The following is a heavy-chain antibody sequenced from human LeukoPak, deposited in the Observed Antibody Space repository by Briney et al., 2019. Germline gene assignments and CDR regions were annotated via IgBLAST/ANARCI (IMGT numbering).Heavy chain of an antibody. CDR1: GGSFSGYY. CDR2: IDHRGST. D-gene: IGHD3-22*01. CDR3: ARVNSGTVLITDYHYYYMDV. Sequence: SETLSLTCAVYGGSFSGYYWSWIRQPPGKGLESIGNIDHRGSTKSNPSPKSRVTISLDTSKNQFSLKLSSVTAADTAVYYCARVNSGTVLITDYHYYYMDVWGRGTTVTV. J-gene: IGHJ6*03. V-gene: IGHV4-34*01.